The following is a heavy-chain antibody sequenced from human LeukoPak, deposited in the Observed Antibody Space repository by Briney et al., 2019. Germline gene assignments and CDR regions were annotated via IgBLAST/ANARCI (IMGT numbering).Heavy chain of an antibody. D-gene: IGHD6-19*01. CDR2: IFYIGST. Sequence: SETLSLTCTVSGGSISSYYWSWIRQPPGKGLEWIGYIFYIGSTNYNPSLKSRVTISVDTSKNQFSLKLSSVTAADTAVYYCARHNSSSGWYEVDYWGQGTLVTVSS. CDR1: GGSISSYY. CDR3: ARHNSSSGWYEVDY. J-gene: IGHJ4*02. V-gene: IGHV4-59*01.